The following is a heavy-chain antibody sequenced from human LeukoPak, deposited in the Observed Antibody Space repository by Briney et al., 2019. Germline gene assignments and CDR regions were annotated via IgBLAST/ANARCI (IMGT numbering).Heavy chain of an antibody. CDR3: VRYRVSYKYYAMDV. D-gene: IGHD4-11*01. J-gene: IGHJ6*02. V-gene: IGHV3-30*03. CDR1: RFPFNTYH. Sequence: GGSLRLSCEASRFPFNTYHFHWVRQAPGKGLEWLAVVSSDGSDNYNADSVKGRFTISRDNSKNTVYLQMNSLRVEDTAVYHCVRYRVSYKYYAMDVWGQGTTVTVSS. CDR2: VSSDGSDN.